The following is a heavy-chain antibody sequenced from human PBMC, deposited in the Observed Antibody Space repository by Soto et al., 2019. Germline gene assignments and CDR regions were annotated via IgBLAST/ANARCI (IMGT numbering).Heavy chain of an antibody. CDR3: MGDSKGLPGEGGDY. D-gene: IGHD2-21*02. CDR2: IKPAGSEK. V-gene: IGHV3-7*01. Sequence: VQLVESGGDLVQPGGSLRLSCAASGFTFRNYWMAWVRQAPGKGLEWVANIKPAGSEKYYVDAVEGPFTISRDNAKDSLCLHPHGLRAEAAAVYYCMGDSKGLPGEGGDYWGRGPRVPVSS. CDR1: GFTFRNYW. J-gene: IGHJ4*02.